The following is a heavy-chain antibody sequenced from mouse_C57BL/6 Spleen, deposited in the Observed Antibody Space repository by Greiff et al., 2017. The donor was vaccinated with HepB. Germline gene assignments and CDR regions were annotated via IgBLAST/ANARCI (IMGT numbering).Heavy chain of an antibody. D-gene: IGHD2-4*01. V-gene: IGHV5-9*01. Sequence: EVQWVESGGGLVKPGGSLKLSCAASGFTFSSYTMSWVRQTPEKRLEWVATISGGGGNTYYPDSVKGRFTISRDNAKNTLYLQMSSLRSEDTALYYCARFYDYEGFDYWGQGTTLTVSS. CDR3: ARFYDYEGFDY. CDR2: ISGGGGNT. J-gene: IGHJ2*01. CDR1: GFTFSSYT.